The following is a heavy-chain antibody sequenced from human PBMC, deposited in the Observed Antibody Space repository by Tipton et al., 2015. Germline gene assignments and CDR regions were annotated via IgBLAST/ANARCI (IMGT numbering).Heavy chain of an antibody. Sequence: TLSLTCTVSGGSISSGGYYWSWIRQHPGKGLEWIGYIYYSGSTYYNPSLKSRVTISVDTSKNQFSLKLSSVTAADTVVYYCARAPTTVTRYYYGMDVWGQGTTVTVSS. V-gene: IGHV4-31*03. J-gene: IGHJ6*02. CDR1: GGSISSGGYY. CDR2: IYYSGST. CDR3: ARAPTTVTRYYYGMDV. D-gene: IGHD4-17*01.